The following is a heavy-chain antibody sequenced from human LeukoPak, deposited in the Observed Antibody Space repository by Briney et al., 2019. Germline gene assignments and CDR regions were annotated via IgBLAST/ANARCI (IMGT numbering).Heavy chain of an antibody. Sequence: SETLSLTCTVSGYSISSGYYWGWIRQPPGKGLEWIGTIYHNGRTYYNPSLKSRVTISLDTSKNQFSLDLTSVTAADTALYYCARAFRESFFDYWGQGTLVTVSS. CDR1: GYSISSGYY. CDR2: IYHNGRT. V-gene: IGHV4-38-2*02. J-gene: IGHJ4*02. CDR3: ARAFRESFFDY.